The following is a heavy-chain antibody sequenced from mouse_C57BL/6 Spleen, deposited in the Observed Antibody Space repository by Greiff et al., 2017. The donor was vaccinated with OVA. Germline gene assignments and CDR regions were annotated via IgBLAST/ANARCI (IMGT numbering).Heavy chain of an antibody. J-gene: IGHJ2*01. CDR1: GYSITSGYY. V-gene: IGHV3-6*01. D-gene: IGHD1-1*02. Sequence: EVQLQESGPGLVKPSQSLSLTCSVTGYSITSGYYWTWIRQFPGNKLEWMGYISYDGSNNYNPSLKNRISITRDTSKNQFFLKLNSVTTEDTATYYCAREGGYYVDYWGQGTTLTVSS. CDR2: ISYDGSN. CDR3: AREGGYYVDY.